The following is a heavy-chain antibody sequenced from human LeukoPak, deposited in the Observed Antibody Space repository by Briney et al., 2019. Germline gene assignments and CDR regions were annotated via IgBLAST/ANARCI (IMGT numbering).Heavy chain of an antibody. CDR1: GFTFRSYN. V-gene: IGHV3-7*05. Sequence: GGSLRLSCAASGFTFRSYNFQWVRQAPGKGLEWVANIKQDGSEKYYVDSVKGRFTISRDNAKNSLYLQMNSLRAEDTAVYYCAREEGYCTNGACYYWFDPWGQGTLVTVSS. D-gene: IGHD2-8*01. J-gene: IGHJ5*02. CDR2: IKQDGSEK. CDR3: AREEGYCTNGACYYWFDP.